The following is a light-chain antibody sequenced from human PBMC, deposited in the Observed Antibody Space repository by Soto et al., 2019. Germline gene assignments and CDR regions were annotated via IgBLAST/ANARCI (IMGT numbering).Light chain of an antibody. CDR1: SDDIGTYNF. Sequence: QSALTQPASVSGSHGQSITISCTGTSDDIGTYNFVSWYQQHPGKVPKFLIYEGNKRPSGVSNRFSGSKSGNKSSLTISGLQAEDEADDYCCSYAGRSTWVFGGGTTLTVL. V-gene: IGLV2-23*01. CDR3: CSYAGRSTWV. J-gene: IGLJ3*02. CDR2: EGN.